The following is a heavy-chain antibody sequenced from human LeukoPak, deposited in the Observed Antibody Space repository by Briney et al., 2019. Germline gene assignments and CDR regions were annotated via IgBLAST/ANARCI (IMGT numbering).Heavy chain of an antibody. V-gene: IGHV4-38-2*02. CDR1: GYSISSGYY. CDR2: IYHSGST. J-gene: IGHJ4*02. CDR3: ARVLVPAAPDY. Sequence: SETLSLTCTVSGYSISSGYYWGWIRQPPGKGLEWIGSIYHSGSTYYNPSLKSRVTISVDTSKNQFSLKLSSVTAADTAVYYCARVLVPAAPDYWGQGTLVTVSS. D-gene: IGHD2-2*01.